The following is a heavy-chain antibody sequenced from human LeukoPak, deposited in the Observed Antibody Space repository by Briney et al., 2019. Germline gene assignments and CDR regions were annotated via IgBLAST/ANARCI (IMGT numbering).Heavy chain of an antibody. D-gene: IGHD1-1*01. CDR2: IHYDGSNK. CDR3: AKEFLPGTLDY. CDR1: GFTFSSYA. J-gene: IGHJ4*02. Sequence: GRSLRLSCAASGFTFSSYAMHWVRQAPGKGLDWVAFIHYDGSNKNYADSVKGRFSISRDISKNTLYLQMNSLRADDTAVYYCAKEFLPGTLDYWGQGTLVTVSS. V-gene: IGHV3-30*04.